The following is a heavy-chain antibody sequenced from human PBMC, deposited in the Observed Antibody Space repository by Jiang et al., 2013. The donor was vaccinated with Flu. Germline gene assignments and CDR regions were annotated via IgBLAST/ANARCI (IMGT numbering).Heavy chain of an antibody. CDR1: GYTFTSYG. V-gene: IGHV1-18*01. Sequence: SVKVSCKASGYTFTSYGISWVRQAPGQGLEWMGWISAYNGNTNYAQKLQGRVTMTTDTSTSTAYMELRSLRSDDTAVYYCAKNHGGSSWYYYYYGMDVWGKGTTVTVSS. CDR3: AKNHGGSSWYYYYYGMDV. J-gene: IGHJ6*04. D-gene: IGHD6-13*01. CDR2: ISAYNGNT.